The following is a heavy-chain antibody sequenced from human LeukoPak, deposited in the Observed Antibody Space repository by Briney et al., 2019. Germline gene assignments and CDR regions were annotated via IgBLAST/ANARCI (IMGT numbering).Heavy chain of an antibody. J-gene: IGHJ3*02. Sequence: GGSLRLSCAASGFTFSSYAMSWVRQAPGKGLEWVSAISGSGGSTYYADSVKGRFTVSRDNSKNTLYLQMNSLRAEDTAVYYCAKDNDFWSGFGDAFDIWGQGTMVTVSS. V-gene: IGHV3-23*01. CDR3: AKDNDFWSGFGDAFDI. CDR2: ISGSGGST. CDR1: GFTFSSYA. D-gene: IGHD3-3*01.